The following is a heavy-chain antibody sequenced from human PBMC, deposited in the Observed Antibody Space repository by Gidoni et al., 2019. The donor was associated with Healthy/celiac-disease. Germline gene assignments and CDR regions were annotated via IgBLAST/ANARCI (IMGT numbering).Heavy chain of an antibody. Sequence: EVQLLESGGGLVQPGGSLRLSCAASGFPFSGSAMRWVRPAQGRGLGWVSAISGSGGSTYYADSVKGRFTISRDNSKNTLYLQMNSLRAEDTAVYYCAKWNYYDSSGYFIPLGAFDIWGQGTMVTVSS. D-gene: IGHD3-22*01. V-gene: IGHV3-23*01. CDR3: AKWNYYDSSGYFIPLGAFDI. J-gene: IGHJ3*02. CDR1: GFPFSGSA. CDR2: ISGSGGST.